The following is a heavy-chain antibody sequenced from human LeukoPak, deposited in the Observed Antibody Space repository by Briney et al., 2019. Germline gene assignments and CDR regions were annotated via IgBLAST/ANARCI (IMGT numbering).Heavy chain of an antibody. D-gene: IGHD3-9*01. CDR2: IRYDGSNK. J-gene: IGHJ6*03. CDR1: GFTFSSYG. V-gene: IGHV3-30*02. CDR3: AKDQRGYFDWLLGYYYYMDV. Sequence: PGGSLRLSCAASGFTFSSYGMHWVRQAPGKGLEWVAFIRYDGSNKYYADSVKGRFTISRDNSKNTLYLQMNSLRAEDTAVYYCAKDQRGYFDWLLGYYYYMDVWGKGTTVTVSS.